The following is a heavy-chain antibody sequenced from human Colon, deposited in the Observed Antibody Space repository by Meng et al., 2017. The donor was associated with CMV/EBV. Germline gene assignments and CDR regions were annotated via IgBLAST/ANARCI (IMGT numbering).Heavy chain of an antibody. D-gene: IGHD3-10*01. Sequence: QAQLRGGGPGRVKPSETLSPTCLVSGASLNSYYWTWIRQPAGKGLEWIGRVSISGNTNYNPSLKSRVTMSIDTSKNQLSLNIRSVTAADTAVYYCARDSNLSGLAYWGQGTLVTVSS. V-gene: IGHV4-4*07. CDR3: ARDSNLSGLAY. CDR2: VSISGNT. J-gene: IGHJ4*02. CDR1: GASLNSYY.